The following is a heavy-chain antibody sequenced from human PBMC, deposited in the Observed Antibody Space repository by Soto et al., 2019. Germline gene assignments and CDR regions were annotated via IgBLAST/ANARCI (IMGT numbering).Heavy chain of an antibody. CDR1: GYTFTSYG. V-gene: IGHV1-18*01. J-gene: IGHJ4*02. CDR2: XNAYNRLT. D-gene: IGHD3-10*01. CDR3: AREYYYRSGPWY. Sequence: GXSVKVSCKASGYTFTSYGISWVRQAPGQVLEGIGWXNAYNRLTMYANKLQGXXTMTTHTXXSTAYRELRSLRSDDPAVYYCAREYYYRSGPWYWGQGNLVTV.